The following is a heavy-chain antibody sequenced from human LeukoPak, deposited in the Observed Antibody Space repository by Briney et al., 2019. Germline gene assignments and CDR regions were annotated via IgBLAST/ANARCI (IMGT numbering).Heavy chain of an antibody. CDR3: AKDWNYGSYFDY. D-gene: IGHD1-7*01. V-gene: IGHV3-30*02. Sequence: GGSLRLSCAGSGFTFSSYGIHWVRQAEGKGLEWVTFIRYDGSNVQYADSVQGRFTISRDNSKNTVYLQMNSLRVEDSCLYYCAKDWNYGSYFDYWGQGTLVTVSS. CDR2: IRYDGSNV. CDR1: GFTFSSYG. J-gene: IGHJ4*02.